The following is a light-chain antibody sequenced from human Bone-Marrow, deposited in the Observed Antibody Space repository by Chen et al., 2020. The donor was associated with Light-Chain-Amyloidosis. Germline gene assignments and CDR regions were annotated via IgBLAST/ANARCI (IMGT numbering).Light chain of an antibody. CDR3: QVWDRSSDRPV. CDR2: DDS. J-gene: IGLJ3*02. Sequence: SSVRTPPSAVSVAPGQTATRACGGNNSGSTSVHWYQQTPGQAPLLVVYDDSDRPSGIPERLSGSNSGNTATLTISRLEAGDEADYYCQVWDRSSDRPVFGGGTKLTVL. V-gene: IGLV3-21*02. CDR1: NSGSTS.